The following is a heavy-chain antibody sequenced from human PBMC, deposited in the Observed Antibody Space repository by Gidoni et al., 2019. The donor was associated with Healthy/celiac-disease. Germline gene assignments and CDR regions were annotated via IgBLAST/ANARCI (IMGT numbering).Heavy chain of an antibody. J-gene: IGHJ5*02. CDR1: GFTFSNAW. CDR2: IKSKTDGGTT. D-gene: IGHD3-10*01. Sequence: EVQLVESGGGLVKPGGSLRLSCAASGFTFSNAWMNWVRQAPGKGLEWVGRIKSKTDGGTTDYAAPVKGRFTISRDDSKNTLYLQMNSLKTEDTAVYYCTAYSYYYGSGSAPGFDPWGQGTLVTVSS. CDR3: TAYSYYYGSGSAPGFDP. V-gene: IGHV3-15*07.